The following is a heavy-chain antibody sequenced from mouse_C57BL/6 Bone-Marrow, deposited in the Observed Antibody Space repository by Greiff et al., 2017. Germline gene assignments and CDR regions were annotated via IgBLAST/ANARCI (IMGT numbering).Heavy chain of an antibody. CDR3: ARFWDLYYFDY. CDR2: ISSGSSTI. CDR1: GFTFSDYG. Sequence: DVKLVESGGGLVKPGGSLKLSCAASGFTFSDYGMHWVRQAPEKGLEWVAYISSGSSTIYYADTVKGRFTISRDNAKNTLFLQMTSLRSEDTAMYYCARFWDLYYFDYWGQGTTLTVSS. V-gene: IGHV5-17*01. D-gene: IGHD4-1*01. J-gene: IGHJ2*01.